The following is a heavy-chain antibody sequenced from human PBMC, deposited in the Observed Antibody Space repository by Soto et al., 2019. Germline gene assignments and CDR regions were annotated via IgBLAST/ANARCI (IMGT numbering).Heavy chain of an antibody. D-gene: IGHD6-13*01. CDR2: IKQGGSGS. CDR1: GFLFSSYW. J-gene: IGHJ6*03. CDR3: ARLEGAAARPRSNYYYYMDV. Sequence: EEQLVESGGGLVQPGGSLRLSCAASGFLFSSYWMSWVRLAPGKGLEWVATIKQGGSGSYNVDSVRGRFTISRDNAKNSVFLQMNSLRVEDTAVYYCARLEGAAARPRSNYYYYMDVWGKGTTVTVSS. V-gene: IGHV3-7*01.